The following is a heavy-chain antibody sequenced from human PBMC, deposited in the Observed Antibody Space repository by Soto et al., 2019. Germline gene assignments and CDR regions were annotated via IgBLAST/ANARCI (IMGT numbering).Heavy chain of an antibody. J-gene: IGHJ3*02. CDR2: ISAYNGNT. CDR1: GYTFTSYG. V-gene: IGHV1-18*01. CDR3: ARGYLPPYYYDSSGSGGAFDI. Sequence: ASVKVSCKASGYTFTSYGISWVRQAPGQGLEWMGWISAYNGNTNYAQKLQGRVTMTTDTSTSTAHMELRSLRSDDTAVYYCARGYLPPYYYDSSGSGGAFDIWGQGTMVTVSS. D-gene: IGHD3-22*01.